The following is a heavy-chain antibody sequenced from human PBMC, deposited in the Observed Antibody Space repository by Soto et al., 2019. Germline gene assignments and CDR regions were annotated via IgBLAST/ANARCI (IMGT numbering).Heavy chain of an antibody. CDR3: ARENKYYDYGMDV. CDR1: GYTFTSYG. V-gene: IGHV1-18*01. J-gene: IGHJ6*02. CDR2: ISAYTGNT. Sequence: QVQLVQSGAEVKKPGASVKVSCKASGYTFTSYGISWVRQAPGQGLEWMGWISAYTGNTNYAQKVQGRVTMTTDTSTSTDYMELRSLRSDDTAVYYCARENKYYDYGMDVWGQGTTVTGSS.